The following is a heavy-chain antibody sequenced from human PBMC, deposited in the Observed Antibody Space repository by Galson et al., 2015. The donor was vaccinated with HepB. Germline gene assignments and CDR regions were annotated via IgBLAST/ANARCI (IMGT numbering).Heavy chain of an antibody. V-gene: IGHV4-39*07. J-gene: IGHJ4*02. CDR3: AVDLYDNSWEFDF. Sequence: ETLSLTCTVSGGSISGSSHYWGWIRQTAGKTLEWIATKHHSGNTYYNPSLRSRVSVLFDTSKNQFSLRLYTVTTADTAKYYCAVDLYDNSWEFDFWGQGTLVTVSS. D-gene: IGHD4-11*01. CDR1: GGSISGSSHY. CDR2: KHHSGNT.